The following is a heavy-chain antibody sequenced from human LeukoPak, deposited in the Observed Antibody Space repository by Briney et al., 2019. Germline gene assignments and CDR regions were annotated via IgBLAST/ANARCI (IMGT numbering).Heavy chain of an antibody. D-gene: IGHD6-6*01. J-gene: IGHJ4*02. V-gene: IGHV3-23*01. CDR1: GFTFSSYA. Sequence: PGGSLRLSCAASGFTFSSYAMSWVRQAPGKGLEWVSAISGSGGSTYYADSVKGRFTISRDNSKNTLYLQMNSLRAEDTAVYYCAESFFPPLVPPYWGQGTLVTVSS. CDR2: ISGSGGST. CDR3: AESFFPPLVPPY.